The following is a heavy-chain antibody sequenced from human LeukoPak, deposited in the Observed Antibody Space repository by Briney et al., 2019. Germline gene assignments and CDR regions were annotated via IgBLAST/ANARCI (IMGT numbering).Heavy chain of an antibody. J-gene: IGHJ2*01. D-gene: IGHD3-16*01. V-gene: IGHV3-23*01. CDR1: GSAFSTYD. CDR3: AKGGGGWFFDL. CDR2: IGVSGADS. Sequence: GGSLRLSCEASGSAFSTYDMTWVRQTPRQGLEWVSTIGVSGADSYYEGSVKGRFTISRDNSKNTLYLHMNSLRAEDTALYSCAKGGGGWFFDLWGRGTLVTVSS.